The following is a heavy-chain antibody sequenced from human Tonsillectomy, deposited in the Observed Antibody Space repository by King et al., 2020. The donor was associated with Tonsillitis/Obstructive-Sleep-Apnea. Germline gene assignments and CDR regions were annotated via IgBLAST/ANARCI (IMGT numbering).Heavy chain of an antibody. CDR3: ARIPGYYDGSNCFDP. Sequence: TLKESGPVLVKPTETLTLPCTVSGFSLSNARMGVSWIRQPPGKALEWLTHIFSNDEKYYSTSLKSRLTISKDTSKSQVVLTMTNMDPVDTATYYCARIPGYYDGSNCFDPWGQGTLVTVSS. CDR1: GFSLSNARMG. D-gene: IGHD3-22*01. V-gene: IGHV2-26*01. J-gene: IGHJ5*02. CDR2: IFSNDEK.